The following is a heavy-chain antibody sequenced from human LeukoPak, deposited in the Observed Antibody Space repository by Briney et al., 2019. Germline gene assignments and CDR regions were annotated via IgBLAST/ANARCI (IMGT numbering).Heavy chain of an antibody. CDR3: TTDPGSGSYYRYYFDY. D-gene: IGHD3-10*01. J-gene: IGHJ4*02. CDR1: GFTFSNAW. CDR2: IKSKTDGGTT. Sequence: GGSLRLSCAASGFTFSNAWMSWVRQAPGKGLEWVGRIKSKTDGGTTDYAAPVKGRFTISRDDSKNTLYPQMNSLKTEDTAVYYCTTDPGSGSYYRYYFDYWGQGTLVTVSS. V-gene: IGHV3-15*01.